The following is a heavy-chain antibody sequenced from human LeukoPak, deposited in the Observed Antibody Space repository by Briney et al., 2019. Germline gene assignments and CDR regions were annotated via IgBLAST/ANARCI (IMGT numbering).Heavy chain of an antibody. Sequence: GSLRLSCAASGFTFSSHGMSWVRQAPGKGLEWVSTISGSGDNTYYADSVKGRFTISRDNSKNTLYLQMNSLRAEDTAVYYCAKDHADIVVVPDATPDYWGQGTLVTVSS. CDR2: ISGSGDNT. J-gene: IGHJ4*02. CDR3: AKDHADIVVVPDATPDY. CDR1: GFTFSSHG. V-gene: IGHV3-23*01. D-gene: IGHD2-2*01.